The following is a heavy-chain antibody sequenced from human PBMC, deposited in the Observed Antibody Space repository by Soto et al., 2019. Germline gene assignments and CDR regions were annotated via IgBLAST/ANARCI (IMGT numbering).Heavy chain of an antibody. D-gene: IGHD2-8*01. J-gene: IGHJ4*02. CDR3: ATTGVGCTQAVCYDS. CDR1: GYTFINYG. CDR2: ISPYNGDT. V-gene: IGHV1-18*01. Sequence: ASVKVSCKASGYTFINYGVSWMRQAPGQGLEWLGWISPYNGDTYYAQSLQGRVTVTKDTSTNTAYMELRSLRSDDTAVYYCATTGVGCTQAVCYDSWGQGTLVTVSS.